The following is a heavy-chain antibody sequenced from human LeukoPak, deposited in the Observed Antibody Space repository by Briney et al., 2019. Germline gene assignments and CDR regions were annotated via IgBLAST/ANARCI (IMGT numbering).Heavy chain of an antibody. CDR2: INHSGSA. D-gene: IGHD2-21*01. Sequence: SETLSLTCAVYGGSFSDYYWSWIRQPPGKGLEWIGEINHSGSANYNPSLKSRVTISVDTSKNQLSLKLSSVTAADTGVYYCARGVVIAPQTFDYWGQGTLVTVSS. CDR3: ARGVVIAPQTFDY. V-gene: IGHV4-34*01. CDR1: GGSFSDYY. J-gene: IGHJ4*02.